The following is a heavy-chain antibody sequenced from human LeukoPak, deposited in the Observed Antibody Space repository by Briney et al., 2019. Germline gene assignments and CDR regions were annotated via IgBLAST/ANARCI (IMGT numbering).Heavy chain of an antibody. CDR2: IIPIFGTA. D-gene: IGHD1-26*01. J-gene: IGHJ4*02. CDR1: GYTFTGYY. Sequence: ASVKVSCKASGYTFTGYYMLWVRQAPGQGLEWMGGIIPIFGTANYARKFQGRVTITTDESTSTAYMELSSLRSEDTAVYYCARDLVGATRGGFDYWGQGTLVTVSS. CDR3: ARDLVGATRGGFDY. V-gene: IGHV1-69*05.